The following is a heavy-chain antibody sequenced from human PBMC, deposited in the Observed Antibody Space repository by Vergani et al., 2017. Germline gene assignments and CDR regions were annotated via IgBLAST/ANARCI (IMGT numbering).Heavy chain of an antibody. D-gene: IGHD7-27*01. Sequence: QVQLVQSGAEVKKSGASVKVSCKTSGYTFTSYAMHWVRQAPGQRLEWMGWINTGNGNTKYSQKFQGRVTITRDTSASTAYMELSSLRSEDTAVYYCARERSTGPDAFDIWGQGTMVTVSS. CDR2: INTGNGNT. V-gene: IGHV1-3*04. CDR1: GYTFTSYA. J-gene: IGHJ3*02. CDR3: ARERSTGPDAFDI.